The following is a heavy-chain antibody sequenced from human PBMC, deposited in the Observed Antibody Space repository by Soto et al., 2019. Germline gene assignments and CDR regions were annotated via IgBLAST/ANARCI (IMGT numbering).Heavy chain of an antibody. V-gene: IGHV4-39*01. D-gene: IGHD6-19*01. J-gene: IGHJ4*02. CDR1: GGSISSSSYY. CDR3: ARQLYRSGWYSDY. CDR2: IYYSGST. Sequence: QLQLQESGPGLVKPSETLSLTCTVSGGSISSSSYYWGWIRQPPGKGLEWIGSIYYSGSTYYNPSLKSRVTISVDTSKNQFSLKLSSVTAADTAVYYCARQLYRSGWYSDYWGQGTLVTVSS.